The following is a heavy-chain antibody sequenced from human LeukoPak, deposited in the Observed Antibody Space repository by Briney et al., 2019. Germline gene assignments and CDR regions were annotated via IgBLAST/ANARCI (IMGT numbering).Heavy chain of an antibody. J-gene: IGHJ4*02. CDR3: ARELTAAGPDF. CDR1: GFTFSSYS. CDR2: ISSGSSYI. V-gene: IGHV3-21*06. Sequence: GGSLRLSSAASGFTFSSYSVNWVRQAPGKGLEWVSSISSGSSYIYNAASVKGRFTISRDNAKNSMYLQMNSLRAEDTAVYYCARELTAAGPDFWGQGTLVTVSS. D-gene: IGHD6-13*01.